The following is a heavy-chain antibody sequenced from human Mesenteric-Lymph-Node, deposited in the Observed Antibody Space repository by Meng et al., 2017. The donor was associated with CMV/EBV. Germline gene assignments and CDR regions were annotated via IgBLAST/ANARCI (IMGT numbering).Heavy chain of an antibody. V-gene: IGHV4-34*01. CDR2: INESGGT. J-gene: IGHJ4*02. CDR3: ARAESYYFDY. CDR1: GGSLSGYY. Sequence: SETLSLTCDVYGGSLSGYYWMWVRQPPGKGLEWIGEINESGGTNSNPSFKSRVSMSVDASRNQFSLKVNSVTAADTAVYYCARAESYYFDYWGQGTLVTVSS.